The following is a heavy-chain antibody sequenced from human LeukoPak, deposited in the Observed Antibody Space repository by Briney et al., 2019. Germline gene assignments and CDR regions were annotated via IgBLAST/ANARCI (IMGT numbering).Heavy chain of an antibody. J-gene: IGHJ4*02. CDR1: GGTFISYA. CDR2: IIPIFGTA. Sequence: SVKVSCKASGGTFISYAISWVRQAPGQGLEWMGGIIPIFGTANYAQKFQGRVTITADESTSTAYMELSSLRSEDTAVYYCARGGDIVVVPAAMRFDYWGQGTLVTVSS. D-gene: IGHD2-2*01. V-gene: IGHV1-69*01. CDR3: ARGGDIVVVPAAMRFDY.